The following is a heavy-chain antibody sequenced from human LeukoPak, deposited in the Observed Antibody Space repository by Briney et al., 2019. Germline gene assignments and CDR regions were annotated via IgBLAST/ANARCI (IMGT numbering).Heavy chain of an antibody. CDR2: IRYDGSNK. Sequence: GGSLRLSCAASGFTFSIYGMHWVRQAPGKGLEWVTFIRYDGSNKYYADSVKGRFTISRDNSKNTLSLQMTSLRADDTAVYYCARPQVVAAPTLYYYYYMDVWGKGTTVTISS. D-gene: IGHD2-15*01. J-gene: IGHJ6*03. CDR3: ARPQVVAAPTLYYYYYMDV. CDR1: GFTFSIYG. V-gene: IGHV3-30*02.